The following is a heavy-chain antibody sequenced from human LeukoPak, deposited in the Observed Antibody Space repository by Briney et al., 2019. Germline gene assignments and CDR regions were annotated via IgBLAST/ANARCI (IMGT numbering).Heavy chain of an antibody. D-gene: IGHD4-11*01. CDR1: GGSISSRGCY. CDR2: IYCDGST. Sequence: SETLSLTCTVSGGSISSRGCYWSWIRQHPGKGLEWIGYIYCDGSTYYNPSLKSRITISVDTSKNHFSLRLSSVTAADTAVYYCARGKNDYSNRYYFDYWGQGTQVTISS. CDR3: ARGKNDYSNRYYFDY. J-gene: IGHJ4*02. V-gene: IGHV4-31*03.